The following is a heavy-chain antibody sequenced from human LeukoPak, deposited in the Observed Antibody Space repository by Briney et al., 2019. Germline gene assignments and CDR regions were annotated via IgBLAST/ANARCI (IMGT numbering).Heavy chain of an antibody. CDR1: GFTFSSYA. V-gene: IGHV3-21*03. CDR3: ARENDQGFDY. D-gene: IGHD3-16*01. CDR2: FGTRSTSI. J-gene: IGHJ4*02. Sequence: PGGSLRLSCAASGFTFSSYAMNWVRQAPGKGLEWVSSFGTRSTSIYYARSVTGRFIISRDNAKNSLYLQMNSLRAEDTVVHYCARENDQGFDYWGQGTLVTVSS.